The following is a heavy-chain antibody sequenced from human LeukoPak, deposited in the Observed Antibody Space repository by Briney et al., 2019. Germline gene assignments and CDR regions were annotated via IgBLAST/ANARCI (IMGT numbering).Heavy chain of an antibody. CDR1: GFTFSSYG. V-gene: IGHV3-23*01. J-gene: IGHJ5*02. CDR2: LSGSGVNT. Sequence: GGSLRLSCAASGFTFSSYGMSWVRQAPGKGLEWVSALSGSGVNTYYADSVKGRFTISRDNSKHTLYLQMNSLRPEDTAVYYCAKFPSSHIVVVVAATWGQGTLVTVSS. CDR3: AKFPSSHIVVVVAAT. D-gene: IGHD2-15*01.